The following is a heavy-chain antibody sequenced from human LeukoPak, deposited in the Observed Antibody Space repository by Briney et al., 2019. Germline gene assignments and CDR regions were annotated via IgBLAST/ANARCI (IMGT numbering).Heavy chain of an antibody. CDR2: ISYDGSHQ. J-gene: IGHJ4*02. Sequence: PGRSLRLSCAASGFTFSHYAMHWVRQAPGKGLEWVAVISYDGSHQYSADSVKGRPTISRDNSRHTLYLQMNSLRPEDTAVYYCARARNGTLKYWGQGTLVTVSS. CDR3: ARARNGTLKY. D-gene: IGHD1-26*01. V-gene: IGHV3-30*01. CDR1: GFTFSHYA.